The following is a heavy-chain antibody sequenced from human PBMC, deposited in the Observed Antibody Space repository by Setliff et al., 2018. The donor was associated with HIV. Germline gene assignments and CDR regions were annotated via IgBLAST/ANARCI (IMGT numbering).Heavy chain of an antibody. V-gene: IGHV4-4*07. CDR2: MHTSGNT. CDR1: GDSISGYY. J-gene: IGHJ4*02. CDR3: ARDQKGYSYGYFDS. Sequence: PSETLSLTCTSSGDSISGYYWSWIRQPAGKGLEWIGRMHTSGNTNYNPSLKSRVTMSVDTSKNQFSLRLSSVTAADTAVYYCARDQKGYSYGYFDSWGQGTPVTVPQ. D-gene: IGHD5-18*01.